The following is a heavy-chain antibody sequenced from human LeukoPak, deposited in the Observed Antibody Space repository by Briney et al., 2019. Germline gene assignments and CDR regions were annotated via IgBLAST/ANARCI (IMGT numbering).Heavy chain of an antibody. J-gene: IGHJ5*02. Sequence: SETLSLTCTVSGGSISSYYWSWIRQPPGKGLEWIGYTYYSGSTNYNPSLKSRVTISVDTSKNQFSLKLSSVTAADTAVYYCARVALGWFDPWGQGTLVTVSS. CDR1: GGSISSYY. CDR2: TYYSGST. CDR3: ARVALGWFDP. V-gene: IGHV4-59*01.